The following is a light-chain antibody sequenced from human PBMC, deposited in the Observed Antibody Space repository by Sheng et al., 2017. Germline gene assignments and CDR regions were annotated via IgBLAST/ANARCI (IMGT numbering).Light chain of an antibody. CDR3: QQYGSS. J-gene: IGKJ1*01. CDR2: GAS. CDR1: QSVSNY. Sequence: TVMTQSPATLSVSPGGRTTLSCRASQSVSNYLAWYQQKPGQAPRLLIYGASNRATGFPDRFSGSGSGTDFTLTISRLEPEDFAVYYCQQYGSSFGQGTKVEIK. V-gene: IGKV3-20*01.